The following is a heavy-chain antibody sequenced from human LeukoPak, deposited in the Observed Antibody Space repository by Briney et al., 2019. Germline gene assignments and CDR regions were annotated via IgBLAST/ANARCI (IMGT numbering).Heavy chain of an antibody. CDR2: ISWDGGSI. J-gene: IGHJ6*03. CDR1: GFNFDGYT. D-gene: IGHD1-26*01. CDR3: AKGGDSASPVYFYYYYMDV. Sequence: GGSLRLSCAASGFNFDGYTMHWVRQAPGKGLEWVSLISWDGGSIYYADSVKGRFIISRDNIKNSLYLQMNSLRIEDTALYYCAKGGDSASPVYFYYYYMDVWGRGTTVTVSS. V-gene: IGHV3-43*01.